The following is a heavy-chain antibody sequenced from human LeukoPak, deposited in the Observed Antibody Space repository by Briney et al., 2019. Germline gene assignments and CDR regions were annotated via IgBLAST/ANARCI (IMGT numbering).Heavy chain of an antibody. CDR2: MNPNSGNT. CDR3: AREKQYYYDSSGYRPRDAFDI. V-gene: IGHV1-8*01. CDR1: GYTFTSYD. D-gene: IGHD3-22*01. J-gene: IGHJ3*02. Sequence: ASVKVSCKASGYTFTSYDINWVRQATGQGLEWMGWMNPNSGNTGYAQKFQGRVTMTRNTSISTAYMELSSLRSEDTAVYYCAREKQYYYDSSGYRPRDAFDIWGQGTMVTVSS.